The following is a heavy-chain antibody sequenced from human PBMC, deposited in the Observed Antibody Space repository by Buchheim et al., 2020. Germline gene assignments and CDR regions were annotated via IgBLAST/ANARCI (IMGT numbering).Heavy chain of an antibody. J-gene: IGHJ4*02. V-gene: IGHV4-4*07. CDR2: IYSSGNT. D-gene: IGHD3-10*01. CDR1: GGSISSYY. CDR3: ARDPSPNTGWFGGY. Sequence: QVQLQESGPGLVKSSETLSLTCTVSGGSISSYYWSWIRQPAGKGLEWVGRIYSSGNTDYNPSLKSRVTMSVDPSKHQFFLNLRSVTAADTAVYYCARDPSPNTGWFGGYWGQGIL.